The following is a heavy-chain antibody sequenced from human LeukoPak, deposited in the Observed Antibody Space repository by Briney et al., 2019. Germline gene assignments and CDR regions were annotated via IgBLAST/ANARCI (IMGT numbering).Heavy chain of an antibody. J-gene: IGHJ6*02. CDR2: SYPGDSDT. Sequence: PGESLKISCKGSGYSFTNYWIGWVRQMPGKGLEWMGISYPGDSDTRYSPSFQGQVTISADKSISTAYLQWSSLKASDTAMYYCARQVYVNCSGDSCYYYGMDVWGQGTTVTVSS. CDR3: ARQVYVNCSGDSCYYYGMDV. CDR1: GYSFTNYW. D-gene: IGHD2-15*01. V-gene: IGHV5-51*01.